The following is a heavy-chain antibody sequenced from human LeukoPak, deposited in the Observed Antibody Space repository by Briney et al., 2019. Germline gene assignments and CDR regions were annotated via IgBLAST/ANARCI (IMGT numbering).Heavy chain of an antibody. V-gene: IGHV4-34*01. CDR1: GGSFSGYY. Sequence: PSETLSLTCAVYGGSFSGYYWSWIRQPPGKGLEWIGEINHSGSTNYNPSLKSRVTISVDTSKNQFSLKLSSVTAADTAVYYCARGRLDCSSTSCASESWFDPWGQGTLVTVSS. CDR3: ARGRLDCSSTSCASESWFDP. CDR2: INHSGST. D-gene: IGHD2-2*01. J-gene: IGHJ5*02.